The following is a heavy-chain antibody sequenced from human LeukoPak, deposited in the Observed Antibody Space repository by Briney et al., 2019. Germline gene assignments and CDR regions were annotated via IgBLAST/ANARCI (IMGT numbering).Heavy chain of an antibody. CDR1: GFTFSSYA. J-gene: IGHJ4*02. Sequence: GGSLRLSCAASGFTFSSYAMSWVRQAPGKGLEWVSAISGSGGSTYYADSVKGRFTISRDNSKNTLYLQMNSLRAEDTAVYYCAKAVEQWLVGPGFDYWGQGTLVTVSS. CDR2: ISGSGGST. D-gene: IGHD6-19*01. CDR3: AKAVEQWLVGPGFDY. V-gene: IGHV3-23*01.